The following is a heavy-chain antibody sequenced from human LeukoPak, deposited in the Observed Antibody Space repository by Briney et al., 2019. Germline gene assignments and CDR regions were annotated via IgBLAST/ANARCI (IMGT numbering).Heavy chain of an antibody. V-gene: IGHV4-59*01. J-gene: IGHJ3*02. CDR2: IYYSGST. D-gene: IGHD1-1*01. Sequence: SETLSLTCTVSGGSISSYYWSWIRQPPGKGLEWIGYIYYSGSTNYNPSLKSRVTISVDTSKNQFSLKLSSVTAADTAVYYCARMNSGGTTGIWGQGTMVTVSS. CDR1: GGSISSYY. CDR3: ARMNSGGTTGI.